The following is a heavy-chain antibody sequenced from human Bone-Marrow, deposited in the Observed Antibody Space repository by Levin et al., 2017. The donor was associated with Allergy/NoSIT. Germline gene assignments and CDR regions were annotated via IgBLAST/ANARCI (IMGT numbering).Heavy chain of an antibody. Sequence: GGSLRLSCAASGFTFKTYGMHWVRQAPGKGLEWVAVISYVGSDEYYADPVKGRFTISRDNSKNTLYLQMNALRPEDTAVYYCATGSFDFWGQGTLVTVSS. V-gene: IGHV3-30*03. CDR3: ATGSFDF. CDR2: ISYVGSDE. CDR1: GFTFKTYG. J-gene: IGHJ4*02.